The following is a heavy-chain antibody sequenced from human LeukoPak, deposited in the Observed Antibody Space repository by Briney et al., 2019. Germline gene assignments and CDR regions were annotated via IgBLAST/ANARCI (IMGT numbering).Heavy chain of an antibody. CDR2: IYSSGST. CDR3: ARLYYSSGWYRYFDY. Sequence: SETLSLTCTVSGGFISSYYWSWIRQPPGKGLEWIGYIYSSGSTNYNPSLRSRVTISVDTSKNQFSLRLSSVTAADTAVYYCARLYYSSGWYRYFDYWGQGTLVTVSS. D-gene: IGHD6-19*01. J-gene: IGHJ4*02. CDR1: GGFISSYY. V-gene: IGHV4-59*01.